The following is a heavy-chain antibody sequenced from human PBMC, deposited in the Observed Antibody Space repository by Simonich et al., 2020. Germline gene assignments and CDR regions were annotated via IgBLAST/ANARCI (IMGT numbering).Heavy chain of an antibody. Sequence: QVQLQQWGAGLLKPSETLSLPCAVYGGSFSGYYWSWIRTPPVKGLGWIGEIKHRESNNYNQSLKSRVTISVDTSKNQFSQKLSSVTAADTAVYYCARGLRVAAAGTAFQHWGQGTLVTVSS. CDR1: GGSFSGYY. J-gene: IGHJ1*01. CDR2: IKHRESN. D-gene: IGHD6-13*01. V-gene: IGHV4-34*01. CDR3: ARGLRVAAAGTAFQH.